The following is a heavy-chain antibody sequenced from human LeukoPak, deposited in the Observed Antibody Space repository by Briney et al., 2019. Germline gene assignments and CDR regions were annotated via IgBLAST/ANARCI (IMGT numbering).Heavy chain of an antibody. Sequence: GGSLRLSCAVSGFTVSSNHMSWVRQAPGKGLEWVSVFYSGGDTHYADSVKGRFTISRDNSKNTLYLQMNSLRAEDTAVYYCARVDSSSWVDAFDIWGQGTMVTVSS. CDR3: ARVDSSSWVDAFDI. V-gene: IGHV3-53*01. J-gene: IGHJ3*02. CDR1: GFTVSSNH. CDR2: FYSGGDT. D-gene: IGHD6-13*01.